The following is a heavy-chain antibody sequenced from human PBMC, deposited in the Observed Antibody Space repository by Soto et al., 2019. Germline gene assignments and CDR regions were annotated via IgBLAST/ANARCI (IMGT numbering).Heavy chain of an antibody. CDR1: GVTFSSYW. CDR2: IKQDGSEK. Sequence: QSGGSLRLSCAASGVTFSSYWMSWVRQAPGKGLEWVANIKQDGSEKYYVDSVKGRFTISRDNAKNSLYLQMNSLRAEDTAVYYCARDPTGTYSDSSGYYNGDAFHICGQGTTVTFSS. V-gene: IGHV3-7*01. D-gene: IGHD3-22*01. J-gene: IGHJ3*02. CDR3: ARDPTGTYSDSSGYYNGDAFHI.